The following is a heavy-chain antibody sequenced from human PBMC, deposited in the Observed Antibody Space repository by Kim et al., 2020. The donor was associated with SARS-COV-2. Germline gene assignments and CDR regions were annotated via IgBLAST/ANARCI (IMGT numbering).Heavy chain of an antibody. D-gene: IGHD3-10*01. CDR3: AKGGSDDYGLSLDS. CDR1: GFTFNNYN. J-gene: IGHJ4*02. CDR2: ISYDGGDN. V-gene: IGHV3-30*18. Sequence: GGSLRLSCAASGFTFNNYNMHWVRHAPGKGLEWVAVISYDGGDNYFGASVKGRFTLSRDNSKNTLYLQMNSLKAEDTALYYCAKGGSDDYGLSLDSWGQGTLVTVSS.